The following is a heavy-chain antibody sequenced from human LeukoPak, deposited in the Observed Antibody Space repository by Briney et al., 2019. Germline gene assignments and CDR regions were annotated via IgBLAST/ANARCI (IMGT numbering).Heavy chain of an antibody. D-gene: IGHD3-9*01. V-gene: IGHV4-39*01. CDR1: GGSISSGSYY. J-gene: IGHJ4*02. CDR2: MHYNERT. CDR3: ASTYYDILTPSYYFDF. Sequence: KPSETLSLTCTVTGGSISSGSYYWGWIRQPPGKGLEGIGSMHYNERTYSSPSLKSRVTISVDTSKNQFSLNLSSVTAADTAVFYCASTYYDILTPSYYFDFWGRGTLVTVSS.